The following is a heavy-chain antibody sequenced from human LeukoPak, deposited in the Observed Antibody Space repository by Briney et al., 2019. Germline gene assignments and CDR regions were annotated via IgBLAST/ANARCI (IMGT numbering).Heavy chain of an antibody. J-gene: IGHJ4*03. CDR3: ARGPTISETGYFDY. D-gene: IGHD1-1*01. V-gene: IGHV4-34*01. Sequence: ASETRSLTCAVYGGSFSSYYWSWIRQSPGKGLEWIAEINHRGDTNYNPSVKSRVTISVDTSKNQFSLKVTSLTAADTAVYYCARGPTISETGYFDYWGQGTLVTVSS. CDR1: GGSFSSYY. CDR2: INHRGDT.